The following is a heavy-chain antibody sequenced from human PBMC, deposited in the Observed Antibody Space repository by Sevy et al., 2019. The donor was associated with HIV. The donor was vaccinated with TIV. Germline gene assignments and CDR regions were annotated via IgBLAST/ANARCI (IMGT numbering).Heavy chain of an antibody. CDR2: IYYTGST. CDR1: GGPISVYY. V-gene: IGHV4-59*01. D-gene: IGHD5-12*01. J-gene: IGHJ5*02. Sequence: SETLSLTCTVSGGPISVYYWTWIRQSPGKGLEYIGYIYYTGSTNYNPSLKSRVTISLDTSKNQFSLNPSSVTAADSAVYYCARAPPVRSGDDSLNWFDPWGQGTLVTVSS. CDR3: ARAPPVRSGDDSLNWFDP.